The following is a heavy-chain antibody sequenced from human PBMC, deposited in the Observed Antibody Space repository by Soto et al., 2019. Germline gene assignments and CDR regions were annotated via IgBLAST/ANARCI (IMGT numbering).Heavy chain of an antibody. CDR3: AVYSSGWYWFDP. CDR1: GGSISSGGYY. CDR2: IYYSGST. Sequence: TLSLTCTVSGGSISSGGYYWSWIRQHPGKGLEWIGYIYYSGSTYYNPSLKSRVTISVDTSKNQFSLKLSSVTAADTAVYYCAVYSSGWYWFDPWGQGTLVTVSS. D-gene: IGHD6-19*01. V-gene: IGHV4-31*03. J-gene: IGHJ5*02.